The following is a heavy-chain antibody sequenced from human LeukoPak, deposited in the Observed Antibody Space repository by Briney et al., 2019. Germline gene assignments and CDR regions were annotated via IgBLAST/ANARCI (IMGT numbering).Heavy chain of an antibody. CDR2: ISAYNGNT. Sequence: ASVKVSCKASGYTFTSYGISWVRQAPGQGLEWMGWISAYNGNTNYAQKLQGRVTMTTDTSTSTAYMELRSLRSEDTAVYYCATDSSSWYLPGYWGQGTLVTVSS. CDR3: ATDSSSWYLPGY. V-gene: IGHV1-18*01. J-gene: IGHJ4*02. CDR1: GYTFTSYG. D-gene: IGHD6-13*01.